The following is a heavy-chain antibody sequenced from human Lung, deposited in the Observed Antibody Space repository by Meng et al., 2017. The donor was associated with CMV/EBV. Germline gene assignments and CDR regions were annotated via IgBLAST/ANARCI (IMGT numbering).Heavy chain of an antibody. Sequence: SXTXSLXCTVTGGCINNYYWSWIRQPPGKGLEWIGYIYYSGSTNYNPSLKSRVTISVDTSKNQFSLKLSSVTAADTAVYFCARIYCSSTSCYNDYWGQGPLVTVSS. D-gene: IGHD2-2*01. CDR3: ARIYCSSTSCYNDY. V-gene: IGHV4-59*01. CDR1: GGCINNYY. J-gene: IGHJ4*02. CDR2: IYYSGST.